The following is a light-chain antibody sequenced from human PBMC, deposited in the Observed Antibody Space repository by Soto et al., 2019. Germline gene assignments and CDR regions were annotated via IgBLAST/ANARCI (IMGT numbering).Light chain of an antibody. Sequence: QSALTQPASVSGSPGQSITISCTGTSIDVGSYNFVSWYQQHTGKGPKLMIYDGSKRPSVVSNRCSGSKSFITASLTTSGIQAEDDADYYCCSYAGSSPWVFGTGTKVTVL. CDR2: DGS. J-gene: IGLJ1*01. CDR3: CSYAGSSPWV. CDR1: SIDVGSYNF. V-gene: IGLV2-23*01.